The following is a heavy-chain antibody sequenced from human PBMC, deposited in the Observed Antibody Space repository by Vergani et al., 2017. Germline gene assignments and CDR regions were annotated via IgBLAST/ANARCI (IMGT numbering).Heavy chain of an antibody. CDR1: GGTFSSYA. CDR2: INPNSGGT. J-gene: IGHJ5*02. CDR3: ARSLHYYDSSRHGGPGWFDP. D-gene: IGHD3-22*01. V-gene: IGHV1-2*02. Sequence: QVQLVQSGAEVKKPGSSVKVSCKASGGTFSSYAISWVRQAPGQGLEWMGGINPNSGGTNYAQKFQGRVTMTRATSISTAYMELIRLRFDDTAVYYCARSLHYYDSSRHGGPGWFDPWGQGTLVTVSS.